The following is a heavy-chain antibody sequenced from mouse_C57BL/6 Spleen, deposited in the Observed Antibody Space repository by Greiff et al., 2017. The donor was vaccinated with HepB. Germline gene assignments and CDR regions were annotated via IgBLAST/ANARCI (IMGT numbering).Heavy chain of an antibody. CDR2: IRNKANGYTT. CDR1: GFTFTDYY. J-gene: IGHJ4*01. D-gene: IGHD2-2*01. CDR3: ANPRTMVTTHYAMDY. V-gene: IGHV7-3*01. Sequence: EVQLVESGGGLVQPGGSLSLSCAASGFTFTDYYMSWVRQPPGKALEWLGFIRNKANGYTTEYSASVKGRFTISRDNSQSILYLQMNALRAVNSATYYCANPRTMVTTHYAMDYWGQGTSVTVSS.